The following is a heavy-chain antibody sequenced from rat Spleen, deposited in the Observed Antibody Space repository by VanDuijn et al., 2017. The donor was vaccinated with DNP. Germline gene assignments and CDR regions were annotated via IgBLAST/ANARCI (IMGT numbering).Heavy chain of an antibody. CDR1: GFTFSNYW. CDR3: ARQRVMYTTATGFAY. D-gene: IGHD1-6*01. Sequence: EVQLVESGGGLVQPGRSLKLSCVASGFTFSNYWMFWVRQAPGKGLEWVASINTDGGTTYYPDSVKGRFTISRDNAKSCLYLHMNSLKSEDTATYYCARQRVMYTTATGFAYWGQGTLVTVSS. V-gene: IGHV5-58*01. CDR2: INTDGGTT. J-gene: IGHJ3*01.